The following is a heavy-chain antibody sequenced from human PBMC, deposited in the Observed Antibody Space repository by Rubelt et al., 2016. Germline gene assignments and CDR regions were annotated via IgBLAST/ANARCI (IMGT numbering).Heavy chain of an antibody. Sequence: QVQLVQSGAEVKKPGASVKVSCKASGYTFTGYYMHWVRQAPGQGLEWMGWINPNSGGTNYAQKFQGRVTLTRETSISTAYMERSRLGSEDTAVYYCARFAIGGHSSGYLFDYWGQGTLVTVSS. V-gene: IGHV1-2*02. J-gene: IGHJ4*02. CDR2: INPNSGGT. CDR1: GYTFTGYY. CDR3: ARFAIGGHSSGYLFDY. D-gene: IGHD3-22*01.